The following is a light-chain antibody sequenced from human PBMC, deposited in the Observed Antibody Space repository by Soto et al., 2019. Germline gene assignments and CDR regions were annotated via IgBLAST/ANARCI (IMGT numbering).Light chain of an antibody. CDR1: SSDVGGYKY. CDR2: EVS. CDR3: SSYAGSSNV. V-gene: IGLV2-8*01. Sequence: QSALTQPASVSGSPGQSITISCTGTSSDVGGYKYVSWYQQYPGKAPKLMIYEVSNRPSGVPDRFSGSKSGNTASLTVSGLQAEDEADYYCSSYAGSSNVFGTGTKLTVL. J-gene: IGLJ1*01.